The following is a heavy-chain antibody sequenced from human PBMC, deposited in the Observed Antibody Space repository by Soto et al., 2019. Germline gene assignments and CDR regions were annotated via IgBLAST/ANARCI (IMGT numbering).Heavy chain of an antibody. D-gene: IGHD3-10*01. V-gene: IGHV4-34*01. CDR3: ARGKRITMVRGVTSYGMDV. CDR2: INHSGST. Sequence: PSETLSLTCAVYGGSFSGYYWSWIRQPPGKGLEWIGEINHSGSTNYNPSLKSRVTISVDTSKNQFSLKLSSVTAAGTAVYYCARGKRITMVRGVTSYGMDVWGQGTTVTVSS. CDR1: GGSFSGYY. J-gene: IGHJ6*02.